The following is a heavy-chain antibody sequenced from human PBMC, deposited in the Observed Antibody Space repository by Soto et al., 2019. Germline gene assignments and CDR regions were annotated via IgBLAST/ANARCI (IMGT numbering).Heavy chain of an antibody. J-gene: IGHJ4*02. CDR1: GFTFSHYG. CDR3: AKDDDTSSHYSLLDF. V-gene: IGHV3-33*06. CDR2: TWSGGRGE. D-gene: IGHD3-22*01. Sequence: QVQLVESGGGVVQPGTSLRLSCAASGFTFSHYGIHWVRQAPGKGLEWVAVTWSGGRGEYYADSVGGRFTISRDNSKTTVYLQMNSLRVEDTAVYYCAKDDDTSSHYSLLDFRGQGTLVTVSS.